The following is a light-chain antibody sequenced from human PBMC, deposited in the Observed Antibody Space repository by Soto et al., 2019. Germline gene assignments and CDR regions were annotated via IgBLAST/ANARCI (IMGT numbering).Light chain of an antibody. CDR3: SSYTSSSTYV. J-gene: IGLJ1*01. Sequence: QSALTQPASVSGSPGQSITISCTGTSSDVGGYNYVSWYQQHPGKAPKLMIYDVSNRPSGVSNRFSGSKSGNTASLTISGLQSEDEADYYCSSYTSSSTYVFGTGTQLTV. CDR1: SSDVGGYNY. CDR2: DVS. V-gene: IGLV2-14*01.